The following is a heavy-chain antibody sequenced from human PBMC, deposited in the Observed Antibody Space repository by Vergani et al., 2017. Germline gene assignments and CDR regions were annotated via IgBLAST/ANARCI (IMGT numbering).Heavy chain of an antibody. V-gene: IGHV3-23*01. D-gene: IGHD2/OR15-2a*01. CDR2: ISGHGDRT. CDR3: AREERINTSPFVGD. J-gene: IGHJ4*02. CDR1: GFTFSNSA. Sequence: EVHLLESGGGQVEAGGSLRLSCVASGFTFSNSAMSWVRQTSGKGLEWVSAISGHGDRTYYADSVKARFTISRDNSKNTVYLQMNSLKAEDRATYYCAREERINTSPFVGDWGQGTLVTV.